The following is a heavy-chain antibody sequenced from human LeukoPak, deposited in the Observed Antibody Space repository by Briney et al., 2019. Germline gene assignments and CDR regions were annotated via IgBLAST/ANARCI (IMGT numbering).Heavy chain of an antibody. J-gene: IGHJ4*02. CDR2: INHSGST. CDR3: ARGLVRASGNYLYY. D-gene: IGHD1-26*01. CDR1: GGSFSGYY. V-gene: IGHV4-34*01. Sequence: SETLSLTCAVYGGSFSGYYWSWIRQPPGKGLEWIGEINHSGSTNYNPSLKSRVTISVDTSKNQFSLKLTSVTAADTAVYYCARGLVRASGNYLYYWGQGTLVTVSS.